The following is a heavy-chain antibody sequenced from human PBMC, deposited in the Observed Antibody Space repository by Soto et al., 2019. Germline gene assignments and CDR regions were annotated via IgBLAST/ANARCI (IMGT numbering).Heavy chain of an antibody. CDR2: SNPNSGDT. J-gene: IGHJ5*02. CDR3: ARVTSRPNWFDP. V-gene: IGHV1-2*02. Sequence: ASVKVSCKDSGYIFTDYYIHWVRQAPGRGLEWMGWSNPNSGDTNYAQKFHGRVTLTRDKSISTAYMELRRLRSDDTSVYYCARVTSRPNWFDPWGQGTLVTVSS. CDR1: GYIFTDYY.